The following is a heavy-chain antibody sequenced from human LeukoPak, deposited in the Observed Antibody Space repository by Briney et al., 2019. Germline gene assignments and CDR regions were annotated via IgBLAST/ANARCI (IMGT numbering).Heavy chain of an antibody. CDR1: GGSISSSDYY. J-gene: IGHJ4*02. V-gene: IGHV4-39*07. CDR3: AREARFALPAVGSGDY. Sequence: SETLSLTCSVSGGSISSSDYYWGWIRQPPGKGLEWIGTIFYNGANKTNPSLSSRVTMSIDTSKNQFSLRLRSVTAADTAVYYCAREARFALPAVGSGDYWGQGTLVTVSS. CDR2: IFYNGAN. D-gene: IGHD2-2*01.